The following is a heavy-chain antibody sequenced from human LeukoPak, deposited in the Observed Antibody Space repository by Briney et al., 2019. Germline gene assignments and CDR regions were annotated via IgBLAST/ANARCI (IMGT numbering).Heavy chain of an antibody. CDR2: IYHSGSS. J-gene: IGHJ4*02. CDR3: THGRDYYWGY. D-gene: IGHD3-16*01. V-gene: IGHV4-4*02. CDR1: GDSISSNYW. Sequence: PSETLSLTCAVSGDSISSNYWWSWVRQPPGKGLEWIGEIYHSGSSNYNPSLKSRVTISLDKSKNQFYLRLSSVTAADTAIYYCTHGRDYYWGYWGQGTLVTVSS.